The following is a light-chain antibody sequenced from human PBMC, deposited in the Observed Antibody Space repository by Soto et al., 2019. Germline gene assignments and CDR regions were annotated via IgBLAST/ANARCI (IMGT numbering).Light chain of an antibody. Sequence: DIQMTQSPSSLSVSVGDRVTITCRASQSINSYLNWYQQKPGKAPKVLIYAASSLQSGVPSRFSGSGSGTDFTLTISSLQPEDFATYYCQQSYSPLLTFGGGTNVEIK. J-gene: IGKJ4*01. CDR1: QSINSY. CDR2: AAS. V-gene: IGKV1-39*01. CDR3: QQSYSPLLT.